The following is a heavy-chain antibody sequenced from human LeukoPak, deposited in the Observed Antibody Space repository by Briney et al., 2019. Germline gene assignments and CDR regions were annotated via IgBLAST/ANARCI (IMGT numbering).Heavy chain of an antibody. CDR3: AKGVTSRVAFDY. D-gene: IGHD2-2*01. V-gene: IGHV3-23*01. Sequence: GGSLRLSCAASGFSFSSYAMSWVRQAPGKRLEWVSTIGGSGSSTYYADSVKGRFTLSRDNSKDTLYLHMNSLRAEDTALYYCAKGVTSRVAFDYWGQGTVVTVSS. J-gene: IGHJ4*02. CDR1: GFSFSSYA. CDR2: IGGSGSST.